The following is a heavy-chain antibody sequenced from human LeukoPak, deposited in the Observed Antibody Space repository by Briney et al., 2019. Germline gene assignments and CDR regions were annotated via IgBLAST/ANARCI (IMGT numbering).Heavy chain of an antibody. CDR1: GYSISSGYY. J-gene: IGHJ3*02. Sequence: SEALSLTCTVSGYSISSGYYWGWIRQPPGKGLEWIGSIYHSGSTYYNPSLKSRVTISVDTSKNQFSLKLSSVTAADTAVYYCARVHSVLLWFGGLDFFAFDIWGQGTMVTVSS. CDR3: ARVHSVLLWFGGLDFFAFDI. CDR2: IYHSGST. D-gene: IGHD3-10*01. V-gene: IGHV4-38-2*02.